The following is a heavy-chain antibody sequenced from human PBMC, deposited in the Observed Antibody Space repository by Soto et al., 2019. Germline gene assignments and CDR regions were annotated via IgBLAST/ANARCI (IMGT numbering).Heavy chain of an antibody. CDR2: ISGSGGST. V-gene: IGHV3-23*01. J-gene: IGHJ4*02. CDR1: GFTFSSYA. CDR3: AIVRVLVIAAAGTGFDS. Sequence: PGGSLRHSCAASGFTFSSYAMSWVRQAPGKGLEWVSAISGSGGSTYYADSVKGRFTISRDNSKNTLYLQMNSLRAEDTAVYYCAIVRVLVIAAAGTGFDSWGQGTLVTISS. D-gene: IGHD6-13*01.